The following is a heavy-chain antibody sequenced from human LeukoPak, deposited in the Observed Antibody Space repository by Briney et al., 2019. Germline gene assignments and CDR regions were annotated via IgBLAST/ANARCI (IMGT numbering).Heavy chain of an antibody. CDR1: GGSFSGYY. V-gene: IGHV4-34*01. D-gene: IGHD3/OR15-3a*01. Sequence: SETLSLTCAVYGGSFSGYYWSWIRQPPGKGLEWIGEINHSGGTNHNPSLKNRVTTSIDTSKNQFSLRLTSVTAADTAVYYCARQTGSGLFILPGGQGTLVTVSS. CDR2: INHSGGT. J-gene: IGHJ4*02. CDR3: ARQTGSGLFILP.